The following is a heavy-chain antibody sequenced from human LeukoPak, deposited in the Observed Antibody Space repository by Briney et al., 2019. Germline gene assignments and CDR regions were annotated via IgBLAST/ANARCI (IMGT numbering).Heavy chain of an antibody. CDR3: GRGRNLRYSN. CDR2: ISGSGGST. V-gene: IGHV3-23*01. Sequence: QPGGSLRLSCAASGFTFSSYGMSWVRQAPGKGLEWVSAISGSGGSTYYADSVKGRFTISRDNSKNKLYLQMNSLRVEDTAVYYCGRGRNLRYSNWGQGKMSPSLQ. CDR1: GFTFSSYG. J-gene: IGHJ3*01. D-gene: IGHD3-9*01.